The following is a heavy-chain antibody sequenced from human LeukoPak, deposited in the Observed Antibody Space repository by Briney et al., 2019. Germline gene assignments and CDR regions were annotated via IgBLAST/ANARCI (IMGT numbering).Heavy chain of an antibody. CDR3: ARSPKVWEAYFDY. CDR1: GFTFSSYA. J-gene: IGHJ4*02. CDR2: ISYDGSNK. D-gene: IGHD1-26*01. Sequence: GGSLRLSCAASGFTFSSYAMHWVRQAPGKGLGWAAVISYDGSNKYYADSVKGRFTISRDNSKNTLYLQMNSLRAEDTAVYYCARSPKVWEAYFDYWGQGTLVTVSS. V-gene: IGHV3-30-3*01.